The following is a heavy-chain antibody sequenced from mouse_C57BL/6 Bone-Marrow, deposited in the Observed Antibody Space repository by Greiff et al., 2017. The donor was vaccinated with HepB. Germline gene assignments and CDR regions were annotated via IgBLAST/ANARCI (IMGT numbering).Heavy chain of an antibody. CDR1: GFTFSSYG. J-gene: IGHJ2*01. D-gene: IGHD2-1*01. V-gene: IGHV5-6*01. Sequence: EVQLQESGGDLVKPGGSLKLSCAASGFTFSSYGMSWVRQTPDKRLEWVATISSGGSYTYYPDSVKGRFTISRDNAKNTLYLQMSSLKSEDTAMYYCARHYGNPFDYWGQGTTLTVSS. CDR2: ISSGGSYT. CDR3: ARHYGNPFDY.